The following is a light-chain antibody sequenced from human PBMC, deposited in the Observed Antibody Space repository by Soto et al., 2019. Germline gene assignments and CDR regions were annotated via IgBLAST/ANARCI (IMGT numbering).Light chain of an antibody. V-gene: IGKV3-20*01. CDR1: QSVSSSY. CDR3: QQYGSSPYT. CDR2: GAS. Sequence: EIVLTKSPGTLSLSPGERATLSCRASQSVSSSYLAWYQQKPGQAPRLLIYGASSRATGIPDRFSGSGSGTDFTLTISRLEPQDCAVYYCQQYGSSPYTFGQGTKLEIK. J-gene: IGKJ2*01.